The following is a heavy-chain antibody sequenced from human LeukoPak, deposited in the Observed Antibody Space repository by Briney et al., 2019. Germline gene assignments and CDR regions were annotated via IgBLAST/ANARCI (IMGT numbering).Heavy chain of an antibody. CDR1: GGSISSTSYY. J-gene: IGHJ5*02. D-gene: IGHD2-15*01. CDR2: IYFSGST. Sequence: SETLSLTCSVSGGSISSTSYYWGWIRQPPGKGLEWIGSIYFSGSTYYNPSLKSRVTISLDTSKNQFTLKLSSVTAADTAGYYCARKHCSGGSCYTRGNWFDPWGQGTLVTVSS. V-gene: IGHV4-39*01. CDR3: ARKHCSGGSCYTRGNWFDP.